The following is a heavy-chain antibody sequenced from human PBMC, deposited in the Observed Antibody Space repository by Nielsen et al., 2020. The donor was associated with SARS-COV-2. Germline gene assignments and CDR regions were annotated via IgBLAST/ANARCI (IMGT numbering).Heavy chain of an antibody. CDR2: IDPTDSHT. Sequence: GESLKISCKASGFSFTNYWISWVRQMPGKGLEWMGNIDPTDSHTNYSPSFQGHVTISADKSITTAYLQWSSLEASDSAMYYCARQPRSIISNWFDPWGKRTLVTVST. V-gene: IGHV5-10-1*01. CDR1: GFSFTNYW. J-gene: IGHJ5*02. CDR3: ARQPRSIISNWFDP. D-gene: IGHD1-14*01.